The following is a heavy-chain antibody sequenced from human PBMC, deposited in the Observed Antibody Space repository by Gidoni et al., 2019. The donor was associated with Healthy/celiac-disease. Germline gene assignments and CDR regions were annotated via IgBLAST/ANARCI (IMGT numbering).Heavy chain of an antibody. D-gene: IGHD6-13*01. CDR3: ARHPRSSPFDY. CDR1: GGSISSSSYY. V-gene: IGHV4-39*01. J-gene: IGHJ4*02. CDR2: IYYSGST. Sequence: QLQLQESGPGLVKPSETLSLTCTVSGGSISSSSYYWGWIRQPPGKGLEWIGSIYYSGSTYYNPSLKSRVTISVDTSKNQFSLKLSSVTAADTAVYYCARHPRSSPFDYWGQGTLVTVSS.